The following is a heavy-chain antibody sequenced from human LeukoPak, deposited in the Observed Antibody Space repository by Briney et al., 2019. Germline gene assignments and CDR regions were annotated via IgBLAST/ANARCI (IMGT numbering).Heavy chain of an antibody. D-gene: IGHD5-24*01. J-gene: IGHJ4*02. CDR2: IYYSGST. V-gene: IGHV4-59*01. CDR1: GGSISSYY. Sequence: SETLSLTCTVSGGSISSYYWSWIRQPPGKGLEWIGYIYYSGSTNYNPSLKSRVTISVDTSKNQFSLKLSSVTAADTAVYYCAGRRDGYNSRLSYDYWGQGTLVTVSS. CDR3: AGRRDGYNSRLSYDY.